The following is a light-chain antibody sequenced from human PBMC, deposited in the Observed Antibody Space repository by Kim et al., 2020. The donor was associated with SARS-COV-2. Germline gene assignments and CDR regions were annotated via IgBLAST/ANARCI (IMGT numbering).Light chain of an antibody. Sequence: QRVTISCTGSSSNIGAGYDVHWYQQLPGTAPKLLIYGNSNRPSGVPDRFSGSKSGTSASLAITGLQDEDEADYYCQSYDSSLSGYVFGTGTKVTVL. CDR2: GNS. CDR1: SSNIGAGYD. V-gene: IGLV1-40*01. J-gene: IGLJ1*01. CDR3: QSYDSSLSGYV.